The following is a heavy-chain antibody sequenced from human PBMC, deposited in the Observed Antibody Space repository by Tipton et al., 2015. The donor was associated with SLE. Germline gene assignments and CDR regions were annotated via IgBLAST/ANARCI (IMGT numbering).Heavy chain of an antibody. V-gene: IGHV4-59*12. CDR2: IYYSGST. CDR1: GGSISSYY. Sequence: TLSLTCTVSGGSISSYYWSWIRQPPGKGLEWIGYIYYSGSTNYNPSLKSRVTISVDKSKNQFSLNLSSVTAADTAVYYCARGANYDNSGYYYVIDYWGQGTLVTVSS. CDR3: ARGANYDNSGYYYVIDY. D-gene: IGHD3-22*01. J-gene: IGHJ4*02.